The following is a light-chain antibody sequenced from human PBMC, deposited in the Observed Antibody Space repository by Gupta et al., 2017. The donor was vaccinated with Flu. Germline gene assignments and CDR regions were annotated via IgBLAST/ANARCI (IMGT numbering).Light chain of an antibody. CDR3: QVWETRSGHSGL. Sequence: SPALTQPPSVSVAPGQTATITCGENNIGSRSVHWYQQKPGQAPVLVVYDDTYRPSGIPERFSGSNSENTATLTITAVEAGEEADYYCQVWETRSGHSGLFAGGTKLTVL. V-gene: IGLV3-21*02. J-gene: IGLJ2*01. CDR1: NIGSRS. CDR2: DDT.